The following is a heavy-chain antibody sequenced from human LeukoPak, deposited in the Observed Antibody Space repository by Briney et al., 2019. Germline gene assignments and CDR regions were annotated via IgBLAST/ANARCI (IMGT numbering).Heavy chain of an antibody. V-gene: IGHV4-4*09. CDR2: IYTSGST. J-gene: IGHJ5*02. CDR3: ARLLLNWGYDP. CDR1: GGSISSYY. Sequence: SETLSLTCTVSGGSISSYYWSWIRQPPGKGLGWIGYIYTSGSTNYNPSLKSRVTISVDTSKNQFSLKLSSVTAADTAVYYCARLLLNWGYDPWGQGTLVTVSS. D-gene: IGHD7-27*01.